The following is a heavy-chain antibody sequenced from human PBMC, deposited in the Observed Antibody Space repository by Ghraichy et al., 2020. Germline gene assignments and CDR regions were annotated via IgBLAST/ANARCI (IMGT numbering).Heavy chain of an antibody. Sequence: GESLNISCAASGFTFSSYWMHLVRQAPGKGLVWVSRISIDGSSTSYADSVKGRFTISRDNAKNTLYLQLNSLRANDTAVYYCAKGGRGTGAYWGQGTLVTVSS. CDR3: AKGGRGTGAY. V-gene: IGHV3-74*01. J-gene: IGHJ4*02. CDR1: GFTFSSYW. CDR2: ISIDGSST. D-gene: IGHD2-8*02.